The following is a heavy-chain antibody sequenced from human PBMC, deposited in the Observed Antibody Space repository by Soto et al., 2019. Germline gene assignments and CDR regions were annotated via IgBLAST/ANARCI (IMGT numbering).Heavy chain of an antibody. D-gene: IGHD3-9*01. Sequence: ASVKVSCKASGYTFTSYDINWVRQATGQGLEWKGWMNTNSGNTGYAQKFQGRVTMTRNTSISTAYMELSSLRSEDTAVYYCARGALRYFDWLLPDYWGQGTLVTVSS. CDR3: ARGALRYFDWLLPDY. V-gene: IGHV1-8*01. J-gene: IGHJ4*02. CDR1: GYTFTSYD. CDR2: MNTNSGNT.